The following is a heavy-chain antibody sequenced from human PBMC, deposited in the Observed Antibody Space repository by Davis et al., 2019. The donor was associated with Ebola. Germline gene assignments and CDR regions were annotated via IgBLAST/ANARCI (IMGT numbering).Heavy chain of an antibody. D-gene: IGHD2-15*01. CDR2: ISPGSNYL. J-gene: IGHJ4*02. V-gene: IGHV3-21*01. Sequence: GESLKISCVASGFTFNMYAMDWVRQVPGKGLEWVSSISPGSNYLYYADSVKGRFTISRDNAKNSLYLQMNSLTAEDTAVYSCVRDVGLCSGGSCARYDYWGQGAPVTVSS. CDR3: VRDVGLCSGGSCARYDY. CDR1: GFTFNMYA.